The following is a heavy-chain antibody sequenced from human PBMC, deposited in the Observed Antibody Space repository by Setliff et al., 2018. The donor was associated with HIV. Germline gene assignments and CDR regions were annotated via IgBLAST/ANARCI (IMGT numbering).Heavy chain of an antibody. Sequence: TFSSYGMHWVRQAPGKGLEWVAVISYDGTNKYYADSVKGRFTISRDNSKNTVYLQMNSLRAEDTAVYYCAKDGSHFWSGSPDYWGQGTLVTVSS. CDR1: TFSSYG. D-gene: IGHD3-3*01. J-gene: IGHJ4*02. V-gene: IGHV3-30*18. CDR3: AKDGSHFWSGSPDY. CDR2: ISYDGTNK.